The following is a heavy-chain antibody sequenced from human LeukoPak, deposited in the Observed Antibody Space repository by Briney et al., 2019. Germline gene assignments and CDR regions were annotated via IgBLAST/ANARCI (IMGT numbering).Heavy chain of an antibody. CDR3: ARGSKEAPGPFYN. CDR2: IYYTGST. Sequence: SETLSLTCTVSGGSISSYYWSWIRQPPGKGLEWIGYIYYTGSTDYNPSLKSRVAISVDTSKNQFSLKLSSVTAADTAVYYCARGSKEAPGPFYNWGQGNLGPVPS. J-gene: IGHJ4*02. V-gene: IGHV4-59*01. CDR1: GGSISSYY.